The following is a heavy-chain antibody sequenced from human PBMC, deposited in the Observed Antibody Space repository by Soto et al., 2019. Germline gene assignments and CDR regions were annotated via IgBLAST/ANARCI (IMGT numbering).Heavy chain of an antibody. D-gene: IGHD3-10*01. V-gene: IGHV3-74*01. Sequence: VQLVESGGGLVQPGGSLRLSCAASGFTFSGSWMHWVRQAPGKGLVCVSRINGDGSGTSYADFVKGRFTISRDDAKNTLFLQMNGLRAEDTAVYYCARGIFGSGTANDYWGQGTLVTVSS. CDR3: ARGIFGSGTANDY. CDR1: GFTFSGSW. J-gene: IGHJ4*02. CDR2: INGDGSGT.